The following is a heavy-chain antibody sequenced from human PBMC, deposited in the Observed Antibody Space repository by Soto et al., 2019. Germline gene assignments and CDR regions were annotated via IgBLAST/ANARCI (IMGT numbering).Heavy chain of an antibody. CDR2: IYYSGST. Sequence: SETLSLTCTVSGGSISSYYWSWIRQPPGKGLEWIGYIYYSGSTNYNPSLKSRVTISVDTSKNQFSLKLSSVTAADTAVYYCARVFYSSGWYRNWGQGNLVTVS. J-gene: IGHJ4*02. CDR1: GGSISSYY. CDR3: ARVFYSSGWYRN. V-gene: IGHV4-59*01. D-gene: IGHD6-19*01.